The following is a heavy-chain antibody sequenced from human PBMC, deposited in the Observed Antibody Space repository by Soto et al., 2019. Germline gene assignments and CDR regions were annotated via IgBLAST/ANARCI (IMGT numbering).Heavy chain of an antibody. V-gene: IGHV3-21*01. D-gene: IGHD6-6*01. Sequence: EVQLVESGGGLVKPGGSLSLSCAASGFTFSSYSMNWVRQAPGKGLEWVSSISSSSSYIYYADSVKGRFTISRDNAKNSLYLQMNSLRAEDTAVYYCVRIQLGYDAFDIWGQGTMVTVSS. J-gene: IGHJ3*02. CDR1: GFTFSSYS. CDR3: VRIQLGYDAFDI. CDR2: ISSSSSYI.